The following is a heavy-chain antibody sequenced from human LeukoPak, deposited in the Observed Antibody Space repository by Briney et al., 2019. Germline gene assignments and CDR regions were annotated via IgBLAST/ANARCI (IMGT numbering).Heavy chain of an antibody. D-gene: IGHD2-21*01. CDR1: GGSISTGTYY. Sequence: SETLSHICTVSGGSISTGTYYWGWIRQPPGKGLEWIGSIYYSGSTYYTPSLKSRVTISVDTSRNQFSLKLTSVTAADTAIYYCARGAYTSSRFDPWGQGTLVTVSS. V-gene: IGHV4-39*01. J-gene: IGHJ5*02. CDR2: IYYSGST. CDR3: ARGAYTSSRFDP.